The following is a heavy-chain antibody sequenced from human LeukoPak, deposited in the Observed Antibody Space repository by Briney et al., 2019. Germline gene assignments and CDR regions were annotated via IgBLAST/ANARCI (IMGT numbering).Heavy chain of an antibody. CDR3: ARALSGTPPHAFDI. V-gene: IGHV1-69*05. CDR2: IIPTFGTA. CDR1: GGTFTIYA. D-gene: IGHD1-1*01. J-gene: IGHJ3*02. Sequence: SVKVSFTASGGTFTIYAISWVRQAPGPGRGWMGGIIPTFGTANYAQKFQGRVTITTDESTSTAYMELSSLRSEDTAVYDCARALSGTPPHAFDIWGQGTMVTVSS.